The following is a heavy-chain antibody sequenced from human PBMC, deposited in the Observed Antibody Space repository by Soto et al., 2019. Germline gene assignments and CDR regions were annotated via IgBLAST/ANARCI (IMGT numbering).Heavy chain of an antibody. V-gene: IGHV4-39*01. CDR1: GGSISSSSYY. Sequence: SETLSLTCTVSGGSISSSSYYWGWIRQPPGKGLEWIGSIYYSGSTYYNPSLKSRVTISVDTSKNQFSLKLSSVTAADTAVYYCARPGDDYDHWGQGTLVTVSS. D-gene: IGHD2-21*02. CDR3: ARPGDDYDH. CDR2: IYYSGST. J-gene: IGHJ5*02.